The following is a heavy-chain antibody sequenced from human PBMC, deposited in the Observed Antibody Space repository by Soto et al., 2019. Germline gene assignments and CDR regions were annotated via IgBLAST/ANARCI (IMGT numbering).Heavy chain of an antibody. CDR3: ARGDNHYYGSGSYYHYYYYYMDV. D-gene: IGHD3-10*01. Sequence: SETLSLTCSVSGGSISSSTYYWGWIRQPPGKGLEWIGSMYYSGSTYYNPSLKSRVTMSVDTSKNQFSLKLSSVTAEDTAVYYCARGDNHYYGSGSYYHYYYYYMDVWGKGTTVTVSS. CDR1: GGSISSSTYY. J-gene: IGHJ6*03. CDR2: MYYSGST. V-gene: IGHV4-39*01.